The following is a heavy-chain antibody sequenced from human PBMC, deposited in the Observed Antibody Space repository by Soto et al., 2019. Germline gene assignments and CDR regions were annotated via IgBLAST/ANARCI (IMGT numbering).Heavy chain of an antibody. CDR1: GGSISSYY. J-gene: IGHJ4*02. CDR3: VSADGDCFDC. CDR2: IYYSGST. V-gene: IGHV4-59*01. Sequence: QVQLQESGPGLLKPSETLSLTCTVSGGSISSYYWSWIRQPPGKGLEWIGYIYYSGSTNYNPSLKSRVTIPADTSKNQFSQQLSSLTAAEAAVYCCVSADGDCFDCWGQGTLVTVSS. D-gene: IGHD4-17*01.